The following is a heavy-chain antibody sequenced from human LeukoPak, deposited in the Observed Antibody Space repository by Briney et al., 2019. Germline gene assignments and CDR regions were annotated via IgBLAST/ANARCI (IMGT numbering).Heavy chain of an antibody. CDR3: ARLDFGGNVVDY. D-gene: IGHD4-23*01. V-gene: IGHV3-53*01. CDR2: IYSGGST. J-gene: IGHJ4*02. CDR1: GFTVSSNY. Sequence: GGSLRLSCAASGFTVSSNYMSWVRQAPGKGLEWVSVIYSGGSTYYADSVKGRFTISRDNSKNTLYLQMNSLRAEDTAVYYCARLDFGGNVVDYWGQGTLVTVSS.